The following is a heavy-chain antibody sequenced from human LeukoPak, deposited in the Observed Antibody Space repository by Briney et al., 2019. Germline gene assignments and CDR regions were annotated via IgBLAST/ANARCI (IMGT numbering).Heavy chain of an antibody. CDR1: GFTFSSYG. J-gene: IGHJ3*02. CDR2: ISYDGSNK. CDR3: AKEGTYCSSTSCQEADAFDI. Sequence: GGSLRLSCAASGFTFSSYGMHWVRQAPGKGLEWVAVISYDGSNKYYADSVKGRFTISRDNSKNTLYLQMNSLRAEDTAVYYCAKEGTYCSSTSCQEADAFDIWGQGTMVTVSS. V-gene: IGHV3-30*18. D-gene: IGHD2-2*01.